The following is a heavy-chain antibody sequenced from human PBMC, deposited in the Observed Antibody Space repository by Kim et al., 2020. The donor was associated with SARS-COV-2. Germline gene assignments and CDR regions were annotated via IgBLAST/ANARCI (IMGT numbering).Heavy chain of an antibody. CDR3: ARLGYSYGNEYYFDY. CDR1: GGSISSGSYY. CDR2: IYTSGST. D-gene: IGHD5-18*01. Sequence: SETLSLTCTVSGGSISSGSYYWSWIRQPAGKGLEWIGRIYTSGSTNYNPSLKSRVTISVDTSKNQFSLKLSSVTAADTAVYYCARLGYSYGNEYYFDYWGQGTLVTVSS. J-gene: IGHJ4*02. V-gene: IGHV4-61*02.